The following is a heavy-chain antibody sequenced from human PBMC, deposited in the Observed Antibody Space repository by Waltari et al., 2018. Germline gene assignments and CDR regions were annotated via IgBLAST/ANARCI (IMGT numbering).Heavy chain of an antibody. CDR3: AREVSGYYYMDV. J-gene: IGHJ6*03. D-gene: IGHD6-6*01. CDR2: LNPNTGYT. V-gene: IGHV1-2*02. Sequence: QVQVVQSGAEVRKPGASVEVSCKASGYRFPGHYMHWVRQAPGQGLEWMGWLNPNTGYTNYAQKFQGRVAMTRDTSISTAYMELSRLTSDDTAVYFCAREVSGYYYMDVWGKGTTVTISS. CDR1: GYRFPGHY.